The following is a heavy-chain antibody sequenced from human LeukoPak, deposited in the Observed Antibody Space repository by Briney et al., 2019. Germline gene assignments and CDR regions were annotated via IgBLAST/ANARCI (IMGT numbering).Heavy chain of an antibody. J-gene: IGHJ4*02. D-gene: IGHD4-17*01. CDR1: GYIFNSYW. Sequence: GESLQISCKGSGYIFNSYWIAWVRQMPGKGLEWMGIIYPGDSDTRYSPSFQGQVTMPADKSTSTAYLQWSSLKASDTAMYYCARRYGRPFDYWGQGTLVTVSS. CDR2: IYPGDSDT. CDR3: ARRYGRPFDY. V-gene: IGHV5-51*01.